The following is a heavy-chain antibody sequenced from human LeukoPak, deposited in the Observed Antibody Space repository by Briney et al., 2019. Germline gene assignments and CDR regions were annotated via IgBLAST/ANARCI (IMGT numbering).Heavy chain of an antibody. J-gene: IGHJ6*02. D-gene: IGHD2-15*01. Sequence: ASVKVSCKASGGTFSSYAISWVRQAPGQGLEWMGWINPNSGGTNYAQKFQGRVTMTRDTSISTAYMELSRLRSDDTAVYYCARDVEAGRYYYGMDVWGQGTTVTVSS. CDR1: GGTFSSYA. CDR2: INPNSGGT. CDR3: ARDVEAGRYYYGMDV. V-gene: IGHV1-2*02.